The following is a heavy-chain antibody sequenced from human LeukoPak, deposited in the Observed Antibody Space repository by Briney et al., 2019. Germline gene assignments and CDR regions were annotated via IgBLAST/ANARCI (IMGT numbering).Heavy chain of an antibody. J-gene: IGHJ4*02. CDR2: FDPEGGET. D-gene: IGHD2-2*01. Sequence: ASAKVSCKVSGYTLTELSMHWVRQAPGKGLEWMGGFDPEGGETIYAQKFQGRVTMTEDTSIDTAYMELSSLRSEGTAVYYCATLGRTRKTKFDYWGQGTLVTVSS. CDR1: GYTLTELS. CDR3: ATLGRTRKTKFDY. V-gene: IGHV1-24*01.